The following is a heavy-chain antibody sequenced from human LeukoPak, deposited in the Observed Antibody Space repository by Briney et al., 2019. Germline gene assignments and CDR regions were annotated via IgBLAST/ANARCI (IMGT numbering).Heavy chain of an antibody. CDR1: GFAFSRNW. J-gene: IGHJ4*02. V-gene: IGHV3-74*01. D-gene: IGHD6-19*01. CDR3: PTDPDRGGWSTCDY. Sequence: PGGSLRLSCAASGFAFSRNWMHWVRQAPGKGLVWVSRIKIDGSATHYADSVKGRFTISRDNAKDTPYLQMNSLRPQDPAVYYLPTDPDRGGWSTCDYGGRGTLVSVPS. CDR2: IKIDGSAT.